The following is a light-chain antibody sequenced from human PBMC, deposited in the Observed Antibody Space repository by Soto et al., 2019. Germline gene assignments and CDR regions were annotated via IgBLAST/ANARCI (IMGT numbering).Light chain of an antibody. CDR1: QSVRYN. CDR3: QQYKNWPPLT. CDR2: GAL. Sequence: EIVMTQSPATLSVSPGDTATLSCRARQSVRYNIAWYQQKPGQGPRLLIYGALTRATGIPARFSGSGSGTEFTLSISSLQSEEFAVYYCQQYKNWPPLTFGGGTKVEIK. V-gene: IGKV3-15*01. J-gene: IGKJ4*01.